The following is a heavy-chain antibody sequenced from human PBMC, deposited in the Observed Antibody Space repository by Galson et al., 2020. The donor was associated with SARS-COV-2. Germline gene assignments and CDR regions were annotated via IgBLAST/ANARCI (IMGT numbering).Heavy chain of an antibody. CDR3: ARGGYYGSGSYYYYDGMDV. Sequence: SVKVSCKASGGTFSSYTISWVRQAPGQGLEWMGRIIPILGIANYAQKFQGRVTITADKSTSTAYMELSSLRSEDTSVYYCARGGYYGSGSYYYYDGMDVWGQGTTVTVSS. V-gene: IGHV1-69*02. J-gene: IGHJ6*02. D-gene: IGHD3-10*01. CDR2: IIPILGIA. CDR1: GGTFSSYT.